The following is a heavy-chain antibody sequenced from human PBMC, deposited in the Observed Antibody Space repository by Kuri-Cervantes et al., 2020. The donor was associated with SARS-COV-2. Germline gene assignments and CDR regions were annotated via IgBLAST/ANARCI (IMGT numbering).Heavy chain of an antibody. V-gene: IGHV3-21*01. Sequence: GGSLRLSCAASGFTFSSYSMNWVRQAPGKGLEWVSSISSSSSYIYYADSVKGRFTISRDNAKNSLYLQMNSLRAEDTAVYYCARDGVEFYYYYYYMDVWGKGTTVTVSS. CDR3: ARDGVEFYYYYYYMDV. D-gene: IGHD2-8*01. J-gene: IGHJ6*03. CDR1: GFTFSSYS. CDR2: ISSSSSYI.